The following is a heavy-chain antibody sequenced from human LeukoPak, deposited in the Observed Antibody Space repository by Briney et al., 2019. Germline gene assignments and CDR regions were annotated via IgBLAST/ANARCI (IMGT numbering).Heavy chain of an antibody. CDR3: AREGDILTGYYPFDY. Sequence: GGCLRLSCAASGFTFSSYAMHWVRQAPGKGLEWVAIISYDGSNKYYADSVKGRFTISRDNSKNTLFLRMNSLRAEDTAVYFCAREGDILTGYYPFDYWGQGTLVTVSS. D-gene: IGHD3-9*01. CDR1: GFTFSSYA. J-gene: IGHJ4*02. CDR2: ISYDGSNK. V-gene: IGHV3-30*04.